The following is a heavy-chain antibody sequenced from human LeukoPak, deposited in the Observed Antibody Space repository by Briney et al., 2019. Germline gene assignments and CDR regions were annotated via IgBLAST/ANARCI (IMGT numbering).Heavy chain of an antibody. CDR3: ARAESSGWSGDAFDI. D-gene: IGHD6-19*01. CDR2: INPSGGST. V-gene: IGHV1-46*01. CDR1: GYTFTSYY. Sequence: ASVKVSRKASGYTFTSYYMHWVRQAPGQGLEWMGIINPSGGSTSYAQKFQGRVTMTRDMSTSTVYMELSSLRSEDTAAYYCARAESSGWSGDAFDIWGQGTMVTVSS. J-gene: IGHJ3*02.